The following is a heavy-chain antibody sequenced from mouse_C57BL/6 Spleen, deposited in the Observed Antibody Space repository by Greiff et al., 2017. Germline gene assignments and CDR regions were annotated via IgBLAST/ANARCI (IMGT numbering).Heavy chain of an antibody. Sequence: QVQLQQSGPELVKPGASVKISCKASGYAFSSSWMNWVKQRPGKGLEWIGRIYPGDGDTNYNGKFKGKATLTADKSSSTAYMQLSSLTSEDSAVYFGALIYDYGSSPGDDGGQGTTLTVSS. J-gene: IGHJ2*01. CDR1: GYAFSSSW. D-gene: IGHD1-1*01. CDR3: ALIYDYGSSPGDD. CDR2: IYPGDGDT. V-gene: IGHV1-82*01.